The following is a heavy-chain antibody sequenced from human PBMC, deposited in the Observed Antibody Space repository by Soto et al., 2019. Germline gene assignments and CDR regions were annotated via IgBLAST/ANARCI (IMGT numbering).Heavy chain of an antibody. CDR3: ARESGGATAILDYYYFYMDV. D-gene: IGHD5-12*01. J-gene: IGHJ6*03. CDR1: GDSFNDYY. Sequence: QVQLVQSGAEVRKPGASVTVSCRSSGDSFNDYYIHWVRQAPGQGFEWMGWINPNGGVTKYAQKFQCWVSMTRDTSTRTVYMQLSRLRSPDTAVYYCARESGGATAILDYYYFYMDVWGTGTTVTVSS. CDR2: INPNGGVT. V-gene: IGHV1-2*04.